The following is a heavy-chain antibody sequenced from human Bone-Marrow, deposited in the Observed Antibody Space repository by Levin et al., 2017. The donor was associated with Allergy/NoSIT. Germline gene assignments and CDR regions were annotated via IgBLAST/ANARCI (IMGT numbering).Heavy chain of an antibody. J-gene: IGHJ3*02. CDR1: GFTLSDYY. Sequence: GESLKISCAASGFTLSDYYMSWIRQAPGKGLEWVSYISSRGTTMYLADSVKGRFTISRDNAKNSLNLQMSSLRAEDTAVYYCARGIIGDVRVAHKEAFDIWGQGTMVTVSS. D-gene: IGHD2/OR15-2a*01. CDR3: ARGIIGDVRVAHKEAFDI. CDR2: ISSRGTTM. V-gene: IGHV3-11*04.